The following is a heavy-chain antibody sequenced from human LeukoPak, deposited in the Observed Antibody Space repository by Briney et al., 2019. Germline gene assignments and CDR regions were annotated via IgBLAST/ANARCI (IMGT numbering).Heavy chain of an antibody. V-gene: IGHV5-51*01. D-gene: IGHD2-2*02. CDR3: ARRGNCSSTSCYSWEFDY. CDR2: IYPGDSDT. Sequence: GESLKISCKGSGYSFTSYWIGWVRQMPGKGLEWMGIIYPGDSDTRYSPSFQGQVTISADKSISTAYLQWRSLKASDTAMYYCARRGNCSSTSCYSWEFDYWGQGTLVTVSS. CDR1: GYSFTSYW. J-gene: IGHJ4*02.